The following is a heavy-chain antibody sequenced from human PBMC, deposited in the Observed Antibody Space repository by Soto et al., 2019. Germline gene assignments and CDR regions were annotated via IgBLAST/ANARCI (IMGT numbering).Heavy chain of an antibody. V-gene: IGHV4-34*01. J-gene: IGHJ5*02. CDR3: AIGNTAMVLRFDP. D-gene: IGHD5-18*01. CDR2: INHTGST. CDR1: DGSFYGYY. Sequence: PSETLSLTCGVSDGSFYGYYWSWIRKPPGQGLEWIGEINHTGSTNYNPSLKSRATLSVDTSKNQFSLKLSSVTAADTAVYYCAIGNTAMVLRFDPWGQGTPVTVSS.